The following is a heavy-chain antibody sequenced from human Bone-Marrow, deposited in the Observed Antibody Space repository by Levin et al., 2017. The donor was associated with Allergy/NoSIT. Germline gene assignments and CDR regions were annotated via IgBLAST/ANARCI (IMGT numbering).Heavy chain of an antibody. CDR2: ISYDGDFI. CDR3: AKSPTLTGYYEWFAP. Sequence: GGSLRLSCAASGFSFRSYGMHWVRQAPGKGLEWVGLISYDGDFIFYGDSVKGRFTIARDNSNSTLFLQMDSLSADDTAIYYCAKSPTLTGYYEWFAPWGQGTLVTVSS. V-gene: IGHV3-33*03. J-gene: IGHJ5*02. D-gene: IGHD3-9*01. CDR1: GFSFRSYG.